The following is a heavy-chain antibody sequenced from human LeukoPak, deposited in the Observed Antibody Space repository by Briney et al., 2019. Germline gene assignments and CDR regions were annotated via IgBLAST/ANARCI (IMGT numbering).Heavy chain of an antibody. Sequence: AGESLEISCKGSGYSFTSYWIGWVRQMPGKGLEWMGIIYPGASDTRYSPSFQGQVTISADKSISTAYLQWGSLKASDTAMYYCARRGYCSGGSCHSAHFDYWGQGTLVTVSS. CDR1: GYSFTSYW. J-gene: IGHJ4*02. CDR3: ARRGYCSGGSCHSAHFDY. V-gene: IGHV5-51*01. CDR2: IYPGASDT. D-gene: IGHD2-15*01.